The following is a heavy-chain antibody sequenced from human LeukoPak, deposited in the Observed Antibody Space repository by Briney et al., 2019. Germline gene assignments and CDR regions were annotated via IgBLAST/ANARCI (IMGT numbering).Heavy chain of an antibody. V-gene: IGHV4-61*02. D-gene: IGHD5-24*01. CDR2: IYTSGST. Sequence: PSETLSLTCTVSGGSISSGSYYWSWIRQPPRKVLEWIGRIYTSGSTNYNPSLKSRVTISVDTSKNQFSLKLSSVTAADTAVYYCCSTQLREIRARWLQHSAFDIWGQGTMVTVSS. CDR3: CSTQLREIRARWLQHSAFDI. J-gene: IGHJ3*02. CDR1: GGSISSGSYY.